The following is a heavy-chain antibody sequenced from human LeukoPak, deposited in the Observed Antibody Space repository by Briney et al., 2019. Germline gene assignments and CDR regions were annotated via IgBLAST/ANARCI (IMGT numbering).Heavy chain of an antibody. V-gene: IGHV1-46*01. CDR3: ARDGEAENWFDP. J-gene: IGHJ5*02. D-gene: IGHD3-10*01. Sequence: ASVKVSCKASGYTFTHNFMHWVRQAPGQGLEWMGIINPSGDNTWYAQKLQGRVTMTTDTSTSTAYMELRSLRSDDTAVYYCARDGEAENWFDPWGQGTLVTVSS. CDR1: GYTFTHNF. CDR2: INPSGDNT.